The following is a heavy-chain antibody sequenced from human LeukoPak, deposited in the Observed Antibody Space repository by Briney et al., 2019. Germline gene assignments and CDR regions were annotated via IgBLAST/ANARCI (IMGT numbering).Heavy chain of an antibody. CDR3: ARDQRQWLTRFYYMDV. Sequence: PGGSMRLSCAASGFTFSSYSMNWVRQAPGKGLEWVSSISSSSSYIYYADSVKGRFTISRDNAKNSLYLQMNSLRAEDTAVYYCARDQRQWLTRFYYMDVWGKGTTVTVSS. CDR2: ISSSSSYI. J-gene: IGHJ6*03. V-gene: IGHV3-21*01. CDR1: GFTFSSYS. D-gene: IGHD6-19*01.